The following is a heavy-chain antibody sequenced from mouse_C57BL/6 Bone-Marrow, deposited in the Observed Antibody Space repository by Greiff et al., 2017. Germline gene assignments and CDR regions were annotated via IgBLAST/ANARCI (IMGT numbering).Heavy chain of an antibody. CDR1: GYTFTSYW. CDR2: IHPNSGST. V-gene: IGHV1-64*01. CDR3: ARPHNDCSSYPYAMDY. J-gene: IGHJ4*01. D-gene: IGHD1-1*01. Sequence: QVQLKQPGAELVKPGASVKLSCKASGYTFTSYWMHWVKQRPGQGLEWIGMIHPNSGSTNYNEKFKSKATLTVDKSSSTAYMQLSSLTSEDSAVYYCARPHNDCSSYPYAMDYWGQGTSVTVSS.